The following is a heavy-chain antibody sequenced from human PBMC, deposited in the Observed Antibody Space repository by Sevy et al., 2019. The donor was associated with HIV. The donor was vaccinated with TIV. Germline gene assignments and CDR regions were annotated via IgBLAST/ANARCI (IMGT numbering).Heavy chain of an antibody. J-gene: IGHJ3*02. CDR1: GYTFTDYF. CDR3: ARDPKPTTVVTPNAFDI. D-gene: IGHD2-21*02. V-gene: IGHV1-2*06. Sequence: ASVKVSCKASGYTFTDYFIHWMRQAPGQGLEWMGRINPNSGDTNYAQKFEGRVTMTRDTSISTAYMDLSRLRSDDTAVYYCARDPKPTTVVTPNAFDIWGQGTMVTVSS. CDR2: INPNSGDT.